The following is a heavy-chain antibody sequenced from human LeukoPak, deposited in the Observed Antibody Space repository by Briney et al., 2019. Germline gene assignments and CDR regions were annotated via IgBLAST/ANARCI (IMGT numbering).Heavy chain of an antibody. Sequence: ASVKVSCKASGYTFTSYGISWVRQAPGQGLEWMGWISAYNGNTNYAQKLQGRVTMTTDTSTSTAYMELRSLRSDDTAVYYCARGITVTRDDHAFDIWGQGTMVTVSS. CDR1: GYTFTSYG. CDR3: ARGITVTRDDHAFDI. D-gene: IGHD4-17*01. J-gene: IGHJ3*02. V-gene: IGHV1-18*01. CDR2: ISAYNGNT.